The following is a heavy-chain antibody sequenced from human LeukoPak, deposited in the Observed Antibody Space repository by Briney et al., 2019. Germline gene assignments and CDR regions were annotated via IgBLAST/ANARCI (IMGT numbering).Heavy chain of an antibody. CDR3: ARSLGYSYISARPKPFDY. J-gene: IGHJ4*02. V-gene: IGHV4-34*01. D-gene: IGHD5-18*01. Sequence: SETLSLTCAVYGGSFSGYYCSWIRQPPGKGLEWIGEINHSGSTNYNPSLKSRVTISVDTSKNQFSLKLSSVTAADTAVYYCARSLGYSYISARPKPFDYWGQGTLVTVSS. CDR1: GGSFSGYY. CDR2: INHSGST.